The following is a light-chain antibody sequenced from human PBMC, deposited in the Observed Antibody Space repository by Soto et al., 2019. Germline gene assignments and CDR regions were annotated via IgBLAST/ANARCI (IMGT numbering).Light chain of an antibody. CDR2: DVS. V-gene: IGLV2-14*01. Sequence: QSVLTQPASVSGSPGRRIPISYAETTSDFGAYTYVSWYQQHPGKAPKLMIYDVSNRPSGVSNRFSGSKSGNTASLTISGLQAEDEADYYCTSYTSSSTPYVFGGGTKVTVL. CDR1: TSDFGAYTY. CDR3: TSYTSSSTPYV. J-gene: IGLJ1*01.